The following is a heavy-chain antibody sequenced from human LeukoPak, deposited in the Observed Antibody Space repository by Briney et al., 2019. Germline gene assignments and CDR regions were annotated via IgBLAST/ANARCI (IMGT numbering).Heavy chain of an antibody. V-gene: IGHV5-10-1*01. CDR1: GYSFTSYW. Sequence: RESLKISCKGSGYSFTSYWISWVRQVPGKGLEYMGRIDPSDSYTNYSPSFQGHVTISADKSISTAYLQWSSLKASDTAMYYCARHLYSSSPIDYWGQGTLVTVSS. D-gene: IGHD6-13*01. CDR2: IDPSDSYT. J-gene: IGHJ4*02. CDR3: ARHLYSSSPIDY.